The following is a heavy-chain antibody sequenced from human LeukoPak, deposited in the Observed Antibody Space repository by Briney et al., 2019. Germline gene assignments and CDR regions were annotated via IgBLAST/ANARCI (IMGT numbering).Heavy chain of an antibody. CDR2: INSGGSGI. V-gene: IGHV3-48*03. D-gene: IGHD3-10*02. CDR3: ARGGSYVHY. J-gene: IGHJ4*02. Sequence: GGPVRLSCAASGFTFNSYEMNWVRQAPGKGLEWVSYINSGGSGIYYAYSVKGRFTISIDNDKNSLYLQMNSLRADDTAVYYCARGGSYVHYWGQGTLVTVSS. CDR1: GFTFNSYE.